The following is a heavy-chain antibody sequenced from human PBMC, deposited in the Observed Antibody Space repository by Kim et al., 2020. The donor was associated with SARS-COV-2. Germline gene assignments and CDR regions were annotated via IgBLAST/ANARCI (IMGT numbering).Heavy chain of an antibody. D-gene: IGHD2-2*01. CDR1: GFTFSSYW. J-gene: IGHJ3*02. V-gene: IGHV3-7*01. CDR2: IKQDGSEK. CDR3: AKDWEVVPAASADAFDI. Sequence: GGSLRLSCAASGFTFSSYWMSWVLQAPGKGLEWVANIKQDGSEKYYVDSVKGRFTISRDNAKNSLYLQMNSLRAEDTAVYYCAKDWEVVPAASADAFDIWGQGTMVTVSS.